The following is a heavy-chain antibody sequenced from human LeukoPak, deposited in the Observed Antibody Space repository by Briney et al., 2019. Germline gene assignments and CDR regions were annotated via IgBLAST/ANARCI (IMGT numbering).Heavy chain of an antibody. CDR3: ARMVVAAKENAFDI. CDR1: GGSISNYF. D-gene: IGHD2-15*01. J-gene: IGHJ3*02. CDR2: IYYSGTN. V-gene: IGHV4-59*08. Sequence: CETLSLTCTVSGGSISNYFWSWIRQPPGKGLEWIGYIYYSGTNNYNPSLKSRVTISVDTSKNQFSLKLSSVTAADTAVYYCARMVVAAKENAFDIWGQGTMVTVST.